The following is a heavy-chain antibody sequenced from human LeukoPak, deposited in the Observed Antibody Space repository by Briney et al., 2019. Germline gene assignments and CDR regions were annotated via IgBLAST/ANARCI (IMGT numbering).Heavy chain of an antibody. CDR2: INHSGST. CDR3: ARIQLGYCSSTSCYNLPGVRFDP. V-gene: IGHV4-34*01. J-gene: IGHJ5*02. D-gene: IGHD2-2*02. Sequence: SETLSLTCAVYGGSFSGYYWSWIRQPPGKGLEWIWEINHSGSTNYSPSLKSRVTISVDTSKNQFSLKLSSVTAADTAVYYCARIQLGYCSSTSCYNLPGVRFDPWGQGTLVTVSS. CDR1: GGSFSGYY.